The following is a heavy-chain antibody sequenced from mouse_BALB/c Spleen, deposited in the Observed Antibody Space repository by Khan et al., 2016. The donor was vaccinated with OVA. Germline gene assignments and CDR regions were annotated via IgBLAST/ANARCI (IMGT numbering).Heavy chain of an antibody. CDR1: GYTFTNYG. J-gene: IGHJ1*01. Sequence: QIQLVQSGPELKKPGETVKISCKASGYTFTNYGMNWVKQAPGKGLKWMGWINTYTGEPTYVDDFKGRFAFSLETSASTAYLQINNLKNEDTATYVCASCGYWYFDVWGAGTTVTVSS. CDR3: ASCGYWYFDV. V-gene: IGHV9-3-1*01. D-gene: IGHD1-1*02. CDR2: INTYTGEP.